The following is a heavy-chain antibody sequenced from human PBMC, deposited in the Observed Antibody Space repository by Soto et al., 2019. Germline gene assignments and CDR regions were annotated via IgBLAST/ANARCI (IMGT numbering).Heavy chain of an antibody. CDR1: GLTFSDCY. V-gene: IGHV3-11*01. CDR2: ISSSGSSI. CDR3: ARVRFGEWGYAMDV. D-gene: IGHD3-10*01. J-gene: IGHJ6*02. Sequence: QGQLVESGGGLVKPGGSQSLSCAASGLTFSDCYMNWIRQAPGKGLEWVSYISSSGSSINYAGSVKGRFTISRDNAKNSLYLQMNSLRAEDTAMYYCARVRFGEWGYAMDVWGQGTAVIVSS.